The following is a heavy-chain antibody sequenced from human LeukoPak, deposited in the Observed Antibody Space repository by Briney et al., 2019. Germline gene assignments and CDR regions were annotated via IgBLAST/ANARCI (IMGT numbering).Heavy chain of an antibody. D-gene: IGHD5-18*01. J-gene: IGHJ4*02. Sequence: PSETLSLTCAVSGSSISSSNWWSWVRQPPGKGLEWIGEIYHSGSTNYNPSLKSRVTISVDKSKNQFSLKLSSVTAADTAVYYCARRTGYSYGSFDYWGQGTLVTVSS. CDR1: GSSISSSNW. CDR2: IYHSGST. V-gene: IGHV4-4*02. CDR3: ARRTGYSYGSFDY.